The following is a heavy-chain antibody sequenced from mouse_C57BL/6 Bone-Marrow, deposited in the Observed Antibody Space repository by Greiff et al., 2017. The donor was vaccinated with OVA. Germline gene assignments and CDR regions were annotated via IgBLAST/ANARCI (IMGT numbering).Heavy chain of an antibody. J-gene: IGHJ1*03. V-gene: IGHV5-6*02. CDR3: ARRYYGSSDWHFDV. CDR1: GFTFSSYG. Sequence: EVKLVESGGDLVKPGGSLKLSCAASGFTFSSYGMSWVRQTPDKRLEWVATISSGGSYTYYPDSVKGRFTISRDNAKNTLYLQMSSLKSEDTAMYYCARRYYGSSDWHFDVWGTGTTVTVSS. D-gene: IGHD1-1*01. CDR2: ISSGGSYT.